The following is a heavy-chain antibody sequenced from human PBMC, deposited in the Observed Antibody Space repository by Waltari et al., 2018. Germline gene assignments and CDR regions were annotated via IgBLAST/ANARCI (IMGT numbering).Heavy chain of an antibody. CDR1: GFTVSSNY. D-gene: IGHD1-26*01. V-gene: IGHV3-53*02. J-gene: IGHJ6*03. CDR2: IYSGGST. CDR3: ARSLWKLPTYYYYYYMDV. Sequence: EVQLVETGGGLIQPGGSLRLSCAASGFTVSSNYMSWVRQAPGKGLEWVSVIYSGGSTYYADSVKGRFTISRDNSKNTLYLQMNSLRAEDTAVYYCARSLWKLPTYYYYYYMDVWGKGTTVTVSS.